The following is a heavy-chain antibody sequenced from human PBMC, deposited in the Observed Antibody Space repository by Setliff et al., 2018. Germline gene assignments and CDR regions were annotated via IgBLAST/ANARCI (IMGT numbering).Heavy chain of an antibody. V-gene: IGHV1-46*01. CDR2: VNPGGLTS. CDR1: GYSFTSHY. Sequence: ASAKVSCKTSGYSFTSHYMHWVRQAPGQGLEWMGIVNPGGLTSSSTQKFEGRVTMTRDTSTSTVYMELNSLTSDDTAVYYCARAGLAAAGRKGVFDHWGQGTLVTVSS. D-gene: IGHD6-25*01. CDR3: ARAGLAAAGRKGVFDH. J-gene: IGHJ4*02.